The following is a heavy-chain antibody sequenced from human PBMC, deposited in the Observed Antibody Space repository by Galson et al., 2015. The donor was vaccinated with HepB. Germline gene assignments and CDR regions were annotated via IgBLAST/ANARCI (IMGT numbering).Heavy chain of an antibody. V-gene: IGHV1-18*01. CDR1: GYTFTSYG. CDR3: ARYDESKLYYDFWSGYFGY. CDR2: ISAYNGNT. J-gene: IGHJ4*02. Sequence: VKVSCKASGYTFTSYGISWVRQAPGQGLEWMGWISAYNGNTNYAQKLQGRVTMTTDTSTSTAYMELRSLRSDDTAVYYCARYDESKLYYDFWSGYFGYWGQGTLVTVSS. D-gene: IGHD3-3*01.